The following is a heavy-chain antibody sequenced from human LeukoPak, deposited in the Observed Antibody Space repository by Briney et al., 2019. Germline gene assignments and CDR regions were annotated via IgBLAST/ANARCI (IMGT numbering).Heavy chain of an antibody. CDR2: LSGSGGST. CDR1: GFTFSSYA. Sequence: GGSLRLFCAASGFTFSSYAMSWVRQAPGKGLECISGLSGSGGSTYYADSVKGRFTISRDNSKNTLYLQMNSLRAEDTAVYYCATIHYYMDVWGKGTTVTVSS. J-gene: IGHJ6*03. CDR3: ATIHYYMDV. D-gene: IGHD3-10*01. V-gene: IGHV3-23*01.